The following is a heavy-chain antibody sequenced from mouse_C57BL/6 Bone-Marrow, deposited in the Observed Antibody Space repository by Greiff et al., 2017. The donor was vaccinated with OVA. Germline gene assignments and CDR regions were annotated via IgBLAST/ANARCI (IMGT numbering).Heavy chain of an antibody. CDR2: ISNGGGST. J-gene: IGHJ4*01. V-gene: IGHV5-12*01. CDR3: ARHGTTVVEDHYYAMDY. CDR1: GFTFSDYY. Sequence: EVQLVESGGGLVQPGGSLKLSCAASGFTFSDYYMYWVRQTPEKRLEWVAYISNGGGSTYYPDTVKGRFTISRDNAKNTLYLQMSRLKSEDTAMYYCARHGTTVVEDHYYAMDYWGQGTSVTVSS. D-gene: IGHD1-1*01.